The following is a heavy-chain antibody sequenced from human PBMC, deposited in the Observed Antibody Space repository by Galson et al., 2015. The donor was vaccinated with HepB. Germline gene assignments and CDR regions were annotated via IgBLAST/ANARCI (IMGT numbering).Heavy chain of an antibody. Sequence: SLRLSCAASGFTFSTSPMNWVRQAPGKGLEWVASITGSSTYIYYADSLKGRFTISRDNAQNSLYLQMNSLRADDTAVYYCAREGDPYDYWSALDYWGQGTLVTVSS. V-gene: IGHV3-21*01. D-gene: IGHD3-3*01. CDR3: AREGDPYDYWSALDY. CDR2: ITGSSTYI. CDR1: GFTFSTSP. J-gene: IGHJ4*02.